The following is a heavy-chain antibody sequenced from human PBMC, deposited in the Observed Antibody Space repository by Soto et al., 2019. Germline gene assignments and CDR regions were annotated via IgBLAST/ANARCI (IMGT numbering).Heavy chain of an antibody. CDR1: GFTFSNAW. V-gene: IGHV3-15*07. Sequence: EVQLVESGGGLVKPGGSLRLSCAASGFTFSNAWMNWVRQAPGKGLEWVGRSKSKTDGGTTDYAAPVKGRFTISRDDSKNTLYLQMNSLKTEDTAVYYCTTRGPIYDSSGYYPNDAFDIWGQGTMVTVSS. CDR3: TTRGPIYDSSGYYPNDAFDI. J-gene: IGHJ3*02. D-gene: IGHD3-22*01. CDR2: SKSKTDGGTT.